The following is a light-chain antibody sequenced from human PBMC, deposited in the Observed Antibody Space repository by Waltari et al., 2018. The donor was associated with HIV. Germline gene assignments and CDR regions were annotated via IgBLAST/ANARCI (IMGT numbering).Light chain of an antibody. CDR2: EGT. J-gene: IGLJ2*01. Sequence: QSALTQPASVSGSTGQSITISCTGTSSDLGSHNLVSWYQQHPGKAPYLIIYEGTKRPSGISNRFSGSKSGNTASLTISGLQADDEADYFCWSYAGSTPYVLLGGGTKLTVL. V-gene: IGLV2-23*01. CDR1: SSDLGSHNL. CDR3: WSYAGSTPYVL.